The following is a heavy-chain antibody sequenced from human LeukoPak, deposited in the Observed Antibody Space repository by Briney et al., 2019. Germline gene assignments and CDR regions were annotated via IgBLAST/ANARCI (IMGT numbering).Heavy chain of an antibody. V-gene: IGHV3-23*01. J-gene: IGHJ3*02. Sequence: GGSLRLSCAASGFTLSSYAMSWVRQAPGKGLEWVSAISGSGGSIYYADSVKGRFTISRDNSKNTLYLQMNSLRAEDTAVYYCAKDDGSGSYADAFDIWGQGTMVTVSS. D-gene: IGHD3-10*01. CDR3: AKDDGSGSYADAFDI. CDR1: GFTLSSYA. CDR2: ISGSGGSI.